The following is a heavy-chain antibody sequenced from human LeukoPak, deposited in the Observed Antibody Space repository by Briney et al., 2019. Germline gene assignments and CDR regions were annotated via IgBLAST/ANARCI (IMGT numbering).Heavy chain of an antibody. Sequence: PSETLSLTCTVSGTSISTSSYHWGWIRQPPGKGLEWIANIYYPGSTYYNPSLRSRVTISVDASKNQFSLNLNSVTAADTAVYYCARVSLFYDISTGYLPSSLDYWGQGTLVTVSS. CDR3: ARVSLFYDISTGYLPSSLDY. CDR1: GTSISTSSYH. D-gene: IGHD3-9*01. CDR2: IYYPGST. J-gene: IGHJ4*02. V-gene: IGHV4-39*07.